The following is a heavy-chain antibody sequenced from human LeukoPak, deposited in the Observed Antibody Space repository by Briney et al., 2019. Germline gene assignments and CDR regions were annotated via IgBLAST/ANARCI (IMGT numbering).Heavy chain of an antibody. V-gene: IGHV4-38-2*01. J-gene: IGHJ3*02. CDR3: ARLYYYDSSGATDAFDI. D-gene: IGHD3-22*01. CDR1: GYSISSGYY. Sequence: SETLSLTCAVSGYSISSGYYWGWIRQPPGKGLEWIGSIYHSGSTYYNPSLKSRVTISVDTSKNHFSLKMSSVTAADTAVYYCARLYYYDSSGATDAFDIWGQGTMVTVSS. CDR2: IYHSGST.